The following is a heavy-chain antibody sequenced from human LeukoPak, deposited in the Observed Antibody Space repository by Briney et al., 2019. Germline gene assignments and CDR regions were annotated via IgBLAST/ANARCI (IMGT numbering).Heavy chain of an antibody. D-gene: IGHD3-10*01. CDR1: GFTFSSYG. CDR2: IWYDGSNK. J-gene: IGHJ4*02. CDR3: ARADYGSGSYPFDY. V-gene: IGHV3-33*01. Sequence: PGGSLRLSCAVSGFTFSSYGMHWVRQAPGKGLEWVAVIWYDGSNKYYADSVKGRFTISRDNSKNTLYLQMNSLRAEDTAVYYCARADYGSGSYPFDYWGQGTLVTVSS.